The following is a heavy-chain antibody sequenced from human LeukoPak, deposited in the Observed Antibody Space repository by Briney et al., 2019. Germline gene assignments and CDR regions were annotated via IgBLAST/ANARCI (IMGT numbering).Heavy chain of an antibody. CDR1: GFTFSSYS. V-gene: IGHV3-21*01. Sequence: GGSLRLSCAASGFTFSSYSMNWVRQAPGKGLEWVSSISSSSSYIYYADPVKGRFTISRDNAKNSLYLQMNSLRAEDTAVYYCARVLGSGWDFDYWGQGTLVTVSS. CDR2: ISSSSSYI. CDR3: ARVLGSGWDFDY. J-gene: IGHJ4*02. D-gene: IGHD6-19*01.